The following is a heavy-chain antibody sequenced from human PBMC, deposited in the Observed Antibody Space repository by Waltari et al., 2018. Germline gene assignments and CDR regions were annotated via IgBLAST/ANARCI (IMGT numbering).Heavy chain of an antibody. J-gene: IGHJ4*02. Sequence: QVHLVLSGPEVKEPGASVRVSCKASGYTFTHHGLTWVRQAPGQGLEWVGWISPYNRNTNYAQKFQDRVTLTIDTSTETTYLELRSLRSDDTAVYYCARDRDYYGSGISDYWAQGTLVTVSS. CDR2: ISPYNRNT. D-gene: IGHD3-10*01. V-gene: IGHV1-18*01. CDR3: ARDRDYYGSGISDY. CDR1: GYTFTHHG.